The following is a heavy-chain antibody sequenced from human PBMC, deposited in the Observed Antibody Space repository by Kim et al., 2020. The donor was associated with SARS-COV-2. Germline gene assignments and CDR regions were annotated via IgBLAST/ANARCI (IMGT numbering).Heavy chain of an antibody. Sequence: SETLSLTCAVYGGSFSGYYWSWIRQPPGKGLEWIGEINHSGSTNYNPSLKSRVTISVDTSKNQFSLKLSSVTAADTAVYYCARGKRHLGSYRAGYDYWGQGTLVTVSS. CDR2: INHSGST. CDR1: GGSFSGYY. J-gene: IGHJ4*02. V-gene: IGHV4-34*01. CDR3: ARGKRHLGSYRAGYDY. D-gene: IGHD1-26*01.